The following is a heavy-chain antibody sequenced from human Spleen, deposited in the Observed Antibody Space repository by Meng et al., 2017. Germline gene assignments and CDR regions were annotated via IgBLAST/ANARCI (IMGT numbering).Heavy chain of an antibody. CDR3: ARDLVWRVGATGPYYYYYYSMGV. CDR2: INPNSGGT. J-gene: IGHJ6*02. Sequence: ASVKVSCKASGYTFTGYYMHWVRQAPGQGLEWMGRINPNSGGTNYAQKFQGRVTMTRDTSISTAYMELSRLRSDDTTVYYCARDLVWRVGATGPYYYYYYSMGVWGQGTMVTVSS. CDR1: GYTFTGYY. V-gene: IGHV1-2*06. D-gene: IGHD1-26*01.